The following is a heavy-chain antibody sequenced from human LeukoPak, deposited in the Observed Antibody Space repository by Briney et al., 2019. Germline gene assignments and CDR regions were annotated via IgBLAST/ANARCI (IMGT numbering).Heavy chain of an antibody. V-gene: IGHV3-30*02. CDR1: GFTFSSYG. CDR3: AKDAEWELPSAFDI. J-gene: IGHJ3*02. Sequence: GGSLRLSCAASGFTFSSYGMPWVRQAPGKGLEWVAFIRYDGSNKYYADSVKGRFTISRDNSKNTLYLQMNSLRAEDTAVYYCAKDAEWELPSAFDIWGQGTMVTVSS. CDR2: IRYDGSNK. D-gene: IGHD1-26*01.